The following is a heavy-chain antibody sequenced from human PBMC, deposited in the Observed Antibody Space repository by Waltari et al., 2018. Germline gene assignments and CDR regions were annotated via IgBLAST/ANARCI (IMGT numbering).Heavy chain of an antibody. D-gene: IGHD1-26*01. Sequence: QVQLQESGPGLVKPSETLSLTCTASGGSFSSYYRNWIRQPPGKGLEWIGYIYYSGSTNYNPSLKSRVTISVDTSKNQFSLKLSSVTAADTAVYYCARDWSYGPFDYWGQGTLVTVSS. CDR3: ARDWSYGPFDY. V-gene: IGHV4-59*01. CDR1: GGSFSSYY. J-gene: IGHJ4*02. CDR2: IYYSGST.